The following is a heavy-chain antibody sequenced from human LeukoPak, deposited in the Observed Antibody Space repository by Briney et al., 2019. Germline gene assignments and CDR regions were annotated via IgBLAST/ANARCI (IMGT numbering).Heavy chain of an antibody. CDR2: INPNTGGT. J-gene: IGHJ2*01. D-gene: IGHD5-12*01. CDR1: GYTFTGSY. V-gene: IGHV1-2*02. Sequence: ASVKVSCKASGYTFTGSYMHWVRQAPGQGLEWMGWINPNTGGTNYAQQFQGRVTMTRDTSISTAYMELSRLRSDATAVYYCARGRGYSGYETNWYFDLWGRGTLVTVSS. CDR3: ARGRGYSGYETNWYFDL.